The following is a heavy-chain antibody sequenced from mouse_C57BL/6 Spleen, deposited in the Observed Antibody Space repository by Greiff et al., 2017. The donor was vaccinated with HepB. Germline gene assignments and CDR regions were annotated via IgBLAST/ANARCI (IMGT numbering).Heavy chain of an antibody. CDR1: GYTFTDYN. D-gene: IGHD2-3*01. V-gene: IGHV1-18*01. CDR3: ARSGGYYLWYFDV. J-gene: IGHJ1*03. CDR2: INPNNGGT. Sequence: EVQRQQSGPELVKPGASVKIPCKASGYTFTDYNMDWVKQSHGKSLEWIGDINPNNGGTIYNQKFKGKATLTVDKSSSTAYMELRSLTSEDTAVYYCARSGGYYLWYFDVWGTGTTVTVSS.